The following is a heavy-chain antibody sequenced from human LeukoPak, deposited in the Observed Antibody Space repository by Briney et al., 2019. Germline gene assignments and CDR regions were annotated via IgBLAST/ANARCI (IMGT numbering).Heavy chain of an antibody. V-gene: IGHV3-66*01. CDR1: GFNITSNY. Sequence: PGGSLRLSCAASGFNITSNYMNWVRQAPGKGLEWVAIIYSGGFTYYRDSVKGRFTIYRDNSKNTVYLQMNSLRVEDTAVYYCARVMVRGVAWFDPWGQGTLVTVSS. D-gene: IGHD3-10*01. J-gene: IGHJ5*02. CDR3: ARVMVRGVAWFDP. CDR2: IYSGGFT.